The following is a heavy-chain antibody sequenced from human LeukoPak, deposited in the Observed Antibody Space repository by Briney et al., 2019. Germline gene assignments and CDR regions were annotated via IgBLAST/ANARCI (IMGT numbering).Heavy chain of an antibody. CDR3: ARVAGSSGWYSGPGIYGMDV. CDR1: GGSISSGDYY. CDR2: IYYSGST. J-gene: IGHJ6*02. V-gene: IGHV4-30-4*08. D-gene: IGHD6-19*01. Sequence: SETLSLTCTVSGGSISSGDYYWSWIRQPPGKGLEWIGYIYYSGSTYYNPSLKSRVTISVDTSKNQFSLKLSSVTAADTAVYYCARVAGSSGWYSGPGIYGMDVWGQGTTVTVSS.